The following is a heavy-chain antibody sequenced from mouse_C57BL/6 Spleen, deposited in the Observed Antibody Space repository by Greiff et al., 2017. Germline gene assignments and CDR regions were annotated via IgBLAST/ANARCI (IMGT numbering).Heavy chain of an antibody. CDR1: GYTFTDYE. CDR2: IDPETGGT. Sequence: QVHVKQSGAELVRPGASVTLSCKASGYTFTDYEMHWVKQTPVHGLEWIGAIDPETGGTAYNQKFKGKAILTADKSSSTAYMELRSLTSEDSAVYYCTREVPGWDRAMDYWGQGTSVTVSS. V-gene: IGHV1-15*01. D-gene: IGHD4-1*01. CDR3: TREVPGWDRAMDY. J-gene: IGHJ4*01.